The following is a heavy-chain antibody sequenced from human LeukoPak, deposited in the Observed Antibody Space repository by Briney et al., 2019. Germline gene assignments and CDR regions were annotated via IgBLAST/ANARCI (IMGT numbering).Heavy chain of an antibody. Sequence: SVKVSYKASGGTFSSYAISWVRQAPGQGLEWMGRIIPILGIANYAQKFQGRVTITADKSTSTAYMELSSLRSEDTAVYYCARAARPGRYYYMDVWGKGTTVTVSS. V-gene: IGHV1-69*04. CDR1: GGTFSSYA. J-gene: IGHJ6*03. D-gene: IGHD6-6*01. CDR2: IIPILGIA. CDR3: ARAARPGRYYYMDV.